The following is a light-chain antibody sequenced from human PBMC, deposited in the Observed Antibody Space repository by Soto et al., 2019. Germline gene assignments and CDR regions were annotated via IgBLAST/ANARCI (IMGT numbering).Light chain of an antibody. CDR1: QSIDIW. Sequence: DIQMTQSPSTLSASVGDRVTITCRASQSIDIWLAWYQQKPGKAPNLLIYKASTLESGVPSRFSGSGSGTEFTLTISSLQPDDSATYYCQQYNVYWTFGQGTKVEIK. CDR2: KAS. J-gene: IGKJ1*01. V-gene: IGKV1-5*03. CDR3: QQYNVYWT.